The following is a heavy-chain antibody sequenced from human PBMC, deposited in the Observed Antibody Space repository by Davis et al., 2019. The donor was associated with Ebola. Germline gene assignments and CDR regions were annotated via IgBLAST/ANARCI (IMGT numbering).Heavy chain of an antibody. CDR2: ISSSSSTI. CDR3: ARDRPWELLVPSDYYFDY. J-gene: IGHJ4*02. D-gene: IGHD1-26*01. Sequence: PGGSLRLSCAASGFTLSSYSMNWVRQAPGKGLEWVSYISSSSSTIYYADSVKGRFTISRDNAKNSLYLQMNSLRDEDTAVYYCARDRPWELLVPSDYYFDYWGQGTLVTVSS. V-gene: IGHV3-48*02. CDR1: GFTLSSYS.